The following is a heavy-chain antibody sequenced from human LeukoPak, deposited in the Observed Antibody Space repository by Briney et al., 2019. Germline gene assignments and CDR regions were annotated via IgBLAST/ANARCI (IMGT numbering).Heavy chain of an antibody. CDR2: IKQDGSEE. J-gene: IGHJ6*02. CDR3: ARDRSYSDYYYYYGMDV. CDR1: GFTFRSYW. Sequence: GGSLRLSCGASGFTFRSYWMTWVRQAPGDGLEWVANIKQDGSEEHYVDSVKGRFTISRDNAKNSLYLQMNSLRAEDTAVYYCARDRSYSDYYYYYGMDVWGQGTTVTVSS. V-gene: IGHV3-7*01. D-gene: IGHD6-13*01.